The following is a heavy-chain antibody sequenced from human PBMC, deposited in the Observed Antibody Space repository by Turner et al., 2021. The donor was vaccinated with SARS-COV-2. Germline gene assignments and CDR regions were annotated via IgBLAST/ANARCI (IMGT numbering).Heavy chain of an antibody. CDR2: ISSTGHIT. V-gene: IGHV3-23*01. Sequence: EVQLLESGGGLVQPGGSLRLSCEVSGSTPGDYAMSWVRQSPGKGLGWVSRISSTGHITHYADSVKGRFTISRDSVLSLQMNSLRVEDTAIYYCVQDVWHDNGDLFDYWGHGTLVTVSS. J-gene: IGHJ4*01. D-gene: IGHD4-17*01. CDR3: VQDVWHDNGDLFDY. CDR1: GSTPGDYA.